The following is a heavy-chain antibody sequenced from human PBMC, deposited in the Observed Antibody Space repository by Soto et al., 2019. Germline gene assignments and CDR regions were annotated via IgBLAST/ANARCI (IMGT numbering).Heavy chain of an antibody. D-gene: IGHD2-2*01. J-gene: IGHJ6*02. CDR1: GGSISSGDYY. Sequence: SETLSLTCTVSGGSISSGDYYWSWIRQPPGKGLEWIGYIYYSGSTYYNPSLRSRVTISVDTSKNQFSLKLSSVTAADTAVYYCARDLQDIVLVPASTFPGLDVWGQGTTVTVSS. CDR2: IYYSGST. V-gene: IGHV4-30-4*01. CDR3: ARDLQDIVLVPASTFPGLDV.